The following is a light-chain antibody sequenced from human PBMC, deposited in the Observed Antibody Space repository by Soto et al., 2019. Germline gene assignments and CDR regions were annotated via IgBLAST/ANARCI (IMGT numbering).Light chain of an antibody. J-gene: IGKJ3*01. CDR2: DAS. CDR3: QQRSNWPQT. CDR1: QSVSSY. Sequence: DIVLTQSPSTLSLSPGERATISCRASQSVSSYLAWYQQKPGQAPRLLIYDASNRANGIPARFSGSGSGTDFILPISSLEPADFAVSYCQQRSNWPQTFGPGTKVDIK. V-gene: IGKV3-11*01.